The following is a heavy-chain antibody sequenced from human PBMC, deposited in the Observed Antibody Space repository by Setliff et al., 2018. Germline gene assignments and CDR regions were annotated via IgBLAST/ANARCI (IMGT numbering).Heavy chain of an antibody. CDR1: RFTFSSFG. Sequence: GGSLRLSCAASRFTFSSFGMHWVRQAPGKGLEWVAFIRFDGSNKYYADSVKGRFTISRDNSKNTLYLQMNSLTPEDTAVYYCARQPSKYDHFWGTYRLDAFDIWGQGTMVTVSS. J-gene: IGHJ3*02. CDR3: ARQPSKYDHFWGTYRLDAFDI. D-gene: IGHD3-16*02. V-gene: IGHV3-30*02. CDR2: IRFDGSNK.